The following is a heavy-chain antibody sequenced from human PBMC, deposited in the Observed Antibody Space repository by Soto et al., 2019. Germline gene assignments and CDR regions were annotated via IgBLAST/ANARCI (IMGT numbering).Heavy chain of an antibody. D-gene: IGHD5-18*01. Sequence: GGSLRLSCAASGFTFSSYGMHWVRQAPGKGLEWVAVISYDGSNKYYADSVKGRFTISRDNSKNTLYLQMNSLRAEDTAVYYCWGYPYYYYYGMDVWGQGTTVTVSS. V-gene: IGHV3-30*03. CDR3: WGYPYYYYYGMDV. J-gene: IGHJ6*02. CDR2: ISYDGSNK. CDR1: GFTFSSYG.